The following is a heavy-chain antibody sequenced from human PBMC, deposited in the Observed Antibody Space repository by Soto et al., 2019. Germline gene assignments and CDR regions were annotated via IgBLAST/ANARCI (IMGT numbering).Heavy chain of an antibody. CDR2: IYYSGST. D-gene: IGHD4-17*01. CDR3: ARGTVTTNYYYMDV. CDR1: GGSISSYY. J-gene: IGHJ6*03. Sequence: QVQLQESGPGLVKPSETLSLTCTVSGGSISSYYWSWIRQPPGKGLEWIGYIYYSGSTNYNPSLKSRVTISVDTSKNQFSLKLSSVTAADTAVYYFARGTVTTNYYYMDVWGKGTTVTVSS. V-gene: IGHV4-59*01.